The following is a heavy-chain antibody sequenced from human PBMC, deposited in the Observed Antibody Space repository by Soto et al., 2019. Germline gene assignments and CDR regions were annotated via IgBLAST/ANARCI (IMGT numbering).Heavy chain of an antibody. V-gene: IGHV1-46*01. Sequence: ASVKVSCTAAGYTFINYYIHWVIQPTGQGLEWIGRIIPSDGSTHYAQRFQDRVIMTRDTSTSTVYMELNSLRSEDSAVYYCARPQGTTSMYHWFDPWGQGTLVTVSS. D-gene: IGHD4-17*01. J-gene: IGHJ5*02. CDR1: GYTFINYY. CDR2: IIPSDGST. CDR3: ARPQGTTSMYHWFDP.